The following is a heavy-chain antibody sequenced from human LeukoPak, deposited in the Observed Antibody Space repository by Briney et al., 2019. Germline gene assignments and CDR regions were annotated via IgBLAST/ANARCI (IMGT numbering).Heavy chain of an antibody. J-gene: IGHJ6*03. CDR3: ARDRFNAAGGAYYYMDV. Sequence: ASVKVSCKASGYTFTGYYMHWVRQAPGQGLEWMGRINPNSGGTNYAQKLQGRVTMTRDTSISTAYMELSRLRSDDTAVYYCARDRFNAAGGAYYYMDVWGKGTTVTVSS. CDR2: INPNSGGT. D-gene: IGHD3-16*01. V-gene: IGHV1-2*06. CDR1: GYTFTGYY.